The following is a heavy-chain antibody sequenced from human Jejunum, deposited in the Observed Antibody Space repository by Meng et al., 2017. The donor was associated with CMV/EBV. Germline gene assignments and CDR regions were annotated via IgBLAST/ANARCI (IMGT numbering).Heavy chain of an antibody. CDR3: ARGNYDYWSGYSNYFDS. J-gene: IGHJ4*02. V-gene: IGHV1-8*03. D-gene: IGHD3-3*01. CDR1: TFLSHD. Sequence: TFLSHDINWVRPATGQGLEWMGWMNPSSGDTRFAQKFQDRVTFTRNTSITTAYMELSSLRSEDTAVYYCARGNYDYWSGYSNYFDSWGQGTLVTVSS. CDR2: MNPSSGDT.